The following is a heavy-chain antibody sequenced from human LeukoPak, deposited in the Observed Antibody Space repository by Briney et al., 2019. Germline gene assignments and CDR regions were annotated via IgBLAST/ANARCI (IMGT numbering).Heavy chain of an antibody. D-gene: IGHD3-22*01. CDR1: GRSISSYY. CDR2: IYTSGST. Sequence: SETLSLTCTVSGRSISSYYWSWLRQPAGKGLEGIGRIYTSGSTNYNPSLKSRVTMSVDTYKNQFSLKLSSVTAADTAVYYCARLYYYDYYMDVWGKGTTVTVSS. J-gene: IGHJ6*03. CDR3: ARLYYYDYYMDV. V-gene: IGHV4-4*07.